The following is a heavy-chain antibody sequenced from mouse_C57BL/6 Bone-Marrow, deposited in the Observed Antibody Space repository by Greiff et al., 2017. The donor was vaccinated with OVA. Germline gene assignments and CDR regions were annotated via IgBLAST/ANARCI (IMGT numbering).Heavy chain of an antibody. V-gene: IGHV1-5*01. CDR2: IYPGNSDT. D-gene: IGHD3-2*02. Sequence: VQLQQSGTVLARPGASVKMSCKTSGYTFTSYWMHWVKQRPGQGLEWIGAIYPGNSDTSSNQKFKGKAKLTAVTSASTADMELSSLTNEDSAVYYCTPGSGNYFDYWGQGTTLTVSS. CDR3: TPGSGNYFDY. J-gene: IGHJ2*01. CDR1: GYTFTSYW.